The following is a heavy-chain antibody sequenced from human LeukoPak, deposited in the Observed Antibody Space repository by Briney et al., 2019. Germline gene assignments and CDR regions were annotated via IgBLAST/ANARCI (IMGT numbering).Heavy chain of an antibody. D-gene: IGHD6-13*01. V-gene: IGHV3-23*01. CDR1: GFIFSNYA. J-gene: IGHJ4*02. CDR2: ISGSGDST. CDR3: AKTRPLDSSSWSHGDY. Sequence: GGSLRLSCAASGFIFSNYAMSWVRQAPGKGLEWVSAISGSGDSTYYGDSVKGRFTTSRDNSKNTLYLQMNSLRAEDAAVYYCAKTRPLDSSSWSHGDYWSQGTLVTVSS.